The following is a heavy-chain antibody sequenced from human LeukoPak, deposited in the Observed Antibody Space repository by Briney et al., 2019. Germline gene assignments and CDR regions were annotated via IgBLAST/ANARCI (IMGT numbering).Heavy chain of an antibody. D-gene: IGHD3-22*01. V-gene: IGHV3-21*04. Sequence: GGSLRLSCAASGFTFNSYSMNWVRQAPGKGLEWVSSISSSSSYIYYADSVKGRFTISRDNAKNSLYLQMNSLRAEDTALYYCAKDPDSSGYFPPDYWGQGTLVTVSS. CDR3: AKDPDSSGYFPPDY. J-gene: IGHJ4*02. CDR1: GFTFNSYS. CDR2: ISSSSSYI.